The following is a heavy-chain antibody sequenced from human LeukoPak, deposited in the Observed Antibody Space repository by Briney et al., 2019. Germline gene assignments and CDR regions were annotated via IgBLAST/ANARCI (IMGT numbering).Heavy chain of an antibody. CDR2: ISAGADST. CDR3: ARGAYGDYDS. V-gene: IGHV3-23*01. D-gene: IGHD4-17*01. J-gene: IGHJ5*01. CDR1: AFTFSSYA. Sequence: GGSLRLSCAASAFTFSSYAMSWVRRAPGKGLEWVSAISAGADSTYYADSVQGLFTISRDNSKNSLHLQMSGLRAEDTAVYFCARGAYGDYDSWGQGTLVTVSS.